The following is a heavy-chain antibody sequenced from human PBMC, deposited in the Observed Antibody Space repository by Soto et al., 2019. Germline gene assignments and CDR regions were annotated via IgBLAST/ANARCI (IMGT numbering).Heavy chain of an antibody. CDR3: ARDLFPYCSGGSCYTDY. D-gene: IGHD2-15*01. Sequence: GGSLRLSCAASGFTFSSYGMHWVRQAPGKGLEWVAVIWYDGSNKYYADSVKGRFTISRDNSKNTLYLQMNSLRAEDTAVYYCARDLFPYCSGGSCYTDYWGQGTLVTVSS. V-gene: IGHV3-33*01. CDR1: GFTFSSYG. J-gene: IGHJ4*02. CDR2: IWYDGSNK.